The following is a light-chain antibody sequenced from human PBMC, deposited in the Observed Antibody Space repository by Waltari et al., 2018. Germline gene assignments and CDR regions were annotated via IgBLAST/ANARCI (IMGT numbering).Light chain of an antibody. CDR2: DND. V-gene: IGLV1-51*01. J-gene: IGLJ2*01. CDR1: SSILGNAY. CDR3: GAWDSSLSAFV. Sequence: QSVLTQPPSVSAAPGQKVNISCSGSSSILGNAYVSWYQQLPTTAPKLLIYDNDERPPGIPDRFSGSKSGTSATLAITGLQTWDEADYYCGAWDSSLSAFVFGGGTTLTVV.